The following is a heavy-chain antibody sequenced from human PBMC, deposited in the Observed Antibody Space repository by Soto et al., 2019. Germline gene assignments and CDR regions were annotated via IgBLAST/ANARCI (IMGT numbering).Heavy chain of an antibody. Sequence: SETLSLTCAVSGGSISSGGYSWSWIRQPPGKGLEWIGYIYHSGSTHYNPSLKSRVTISVDRSKNQFSLKLSSVTAADTAVYYCAREVWVSYGQHGWFDPWGQGTLVTVSS. D-gene: IGHD5-18*01. CDR2: IYHSGST. CDR3: AREVWVSYGQHGWFDP. J-gene: IGHJ5*02. CDR1: GGSISSGGYS. V-gene: IGHV4-30-2*01.